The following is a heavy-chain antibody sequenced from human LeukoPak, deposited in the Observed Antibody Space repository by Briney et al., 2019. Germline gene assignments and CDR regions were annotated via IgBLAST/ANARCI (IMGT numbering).Heavy chain of an antibody. Sequence: PGGSLRLSCAASGFTFNNHEMNWVRRAPGKGLEWVSYIGSSGSAIYYADSVKGRFTISRDDGHNSLHLQMNSLRAEDTAVYYCARGGYCSGGTCYWLNAFDIWGQGTVVTVSS. J-gene: IGHJ3*02. CDR1: GFTFNNHE. CDR3: ARGGYCSGGTCYWLNAFDI. CDR2: IGSSGSAI. V-gene: IGHV3-48*03. D-gene: IGHD2-15*01.